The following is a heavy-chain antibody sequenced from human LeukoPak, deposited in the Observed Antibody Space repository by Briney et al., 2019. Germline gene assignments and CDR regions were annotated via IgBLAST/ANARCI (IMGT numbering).Heavy chain of an antibody. D-gene: IGHD3-10*01. Sequence: ASVKVSCKASGYTFTSYGISWVRQAPGPGLEWMGWISAYNSNTNYAQKLQGRVTMTTDTSTSTAYMELRSLRSDDTAVYYGARDEGIVETARRYYYYYGMDVWGQGTTVTVSS. CDR2: ISAYNSNT. J-gene: IGHJ6*02. CDR3: ARDEGIVETARRYYYYYGMDV. CDR1: GYTFTSYG. V-gene: IGHV1-18*01.